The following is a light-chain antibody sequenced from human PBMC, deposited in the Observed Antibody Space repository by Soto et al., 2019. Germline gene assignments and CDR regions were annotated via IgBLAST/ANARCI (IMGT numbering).Light chain of an antibody. V-gene: IGKV3-15*01. CDR3: QQYHVWPPIT. CDR2: DTS. CDR1: QSVSNK. Sequence: EIVMTQSPATLSVSPGERATLSCRASQSVSNKLAWYQQKPGQAPRLVMYDTSTRATGIPARFSGSGSGTEFTLTISSLQSEDFAVYYCQQYHVWPPITFGQGTRLEIK. J-gene: IGKJ5*01.